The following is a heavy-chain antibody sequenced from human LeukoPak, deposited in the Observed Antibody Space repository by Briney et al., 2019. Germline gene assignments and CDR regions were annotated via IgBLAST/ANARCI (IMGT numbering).Heavy chain of an antibody. CDR1: GGSFSGYC. CDR2: INHSGSI. V-gene: IGHV4-34*01. D-gene: IGHD5-24*01. Sequence: PSETLSLTCTVYGGSFSGYCWSWIRQSPGKGLEWIGEINHSGSINYNPSLKSRVTISVDTSKKQFSLKLTSVTAADTAVYYCARLGGHRDGYSFDSWGQGTLVTVSS. J-gene: IGHJ4*02. CDR3: ARLGGHRDGYSFDS.